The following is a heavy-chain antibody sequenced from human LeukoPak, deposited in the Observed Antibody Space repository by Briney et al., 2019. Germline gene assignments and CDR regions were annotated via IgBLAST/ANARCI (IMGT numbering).Heavy chain of an antibody. D-gene: IGHD5-24*01. CDR2: ISSSSSTI. J-gene: IGHJ4*02. CDR1: RFTFSSYS. V-gene: IGHV3-48*02. CDR3: ARGETDY. Sequence: QPGGSLRLSCAASRFTFSSYSMNWVRQAPGKGLEWVSYISSSSSTIYYADSVKGRFTISRDNAKNPLYLQMNSLRDEDTAVYYCARGETDYWGQGTLVTVSS.